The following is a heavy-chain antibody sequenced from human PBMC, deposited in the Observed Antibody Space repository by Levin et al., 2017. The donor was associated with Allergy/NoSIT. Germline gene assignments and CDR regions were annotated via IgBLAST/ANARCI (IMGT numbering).Heavy chain of an antibody. J-gene: IGHJ4*02. V-gene: IGHV1-18*01. CDR2: ISGYNGNT. CDR3: ARARAGVGAHVFDY. D-gene: IGHD1-26*01. Sequence: ASVKVSCKASGYTFTSYGISWVRQAPGQGLEWMGWISGYNGNTNYAQKLQGRVTMTTDTSTSTAYMELRSLRSDDTAVYYCARARAGVGAHVFDYWGQGTLVTVSS. CDR1: GYTFTSYG.